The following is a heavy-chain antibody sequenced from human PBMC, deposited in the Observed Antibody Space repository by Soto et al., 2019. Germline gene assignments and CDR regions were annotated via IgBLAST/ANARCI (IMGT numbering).Heavy chain of an antibody. D-gene: IGHD2-21*02. CDR2: INAGNGNT. Sequence: QVQLVQSGDEEKKPGASVKVSCKASGYTFTSYAMHWVRQAPGQRLEWMGWINAGNGNTKYSQKFQGSVTITRDTSASTADMGLSSLRSEDTAVYYCARSIVVVTALDYWGQGTLVTVSS. CDR1: GYTFTSYA. CDR3: ARSIVVVTALDY. J-gene: IGHJ4*02. V-gene: IGHV1-3*05.